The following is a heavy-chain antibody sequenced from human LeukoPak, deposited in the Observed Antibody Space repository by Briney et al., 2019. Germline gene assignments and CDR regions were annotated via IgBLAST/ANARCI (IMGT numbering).Heavy chain of an antibody. CDR1: GYTFTTYW. V-gene: IGHV5-51*01. J-gene: IGHJ4*02. Sequence: GESLKISCKASGYTFTTYWIAWVRQMPGRGLEWVAIIYPGDSDTKYSPSFQGHVTISADKSISTAYLQWSSLKASDTAMYYCARRLGYCSSTSCYPYFDYWGQGTLVTVSS. CDR3: ARRLGYCSSTSCYPYFDY. CDR2: IYPGDSDT. D-gene: IGHD2-2*01.